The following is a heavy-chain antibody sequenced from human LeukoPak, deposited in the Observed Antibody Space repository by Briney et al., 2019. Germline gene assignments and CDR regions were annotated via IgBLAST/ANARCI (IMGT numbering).Heavy chain of an antibody. Sequence: GGSLRLSCAASGFTFSSYGMHWVRQAPGKGLEWVAFIRYDGSNKYYADSVKGRFTISRDNSKNTLYLQMNSLRAEDTAVYYCARVSLWFGEHYYFDYWGQGTLVTVSS. D-gene: IGHD3-10*01. CDR3: ARVSLWFGEHYYFDY. CDR1: GFTFSSYG. V-gene: IGHV3-30*02. CDR2: IRYDGSNK. J-gene: IGHJ4*02.